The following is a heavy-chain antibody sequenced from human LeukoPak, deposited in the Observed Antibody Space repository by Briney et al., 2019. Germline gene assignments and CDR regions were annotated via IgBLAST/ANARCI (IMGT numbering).Heavy chain of an antibody. V-gene: IGHV3-21*01. CDR1: GFTFSSYS. D-gene: IGHD6-13*01. J-gene: IGHJ5*02. CDR2: ISSSSSYI. CDR3: ARSVYDRYSSSWPSPTNWFDP. Sequence: GGSLRLSCAASGFTFSSYSMNWARQAPGKGLEWVSSISSSSSYIYYADSMKGRFTISRDNAKNSLYLQMNSLRAEDTAVYYSARSVYDRYSSSWPSPTNWFDPWGQGTLVTVSS.